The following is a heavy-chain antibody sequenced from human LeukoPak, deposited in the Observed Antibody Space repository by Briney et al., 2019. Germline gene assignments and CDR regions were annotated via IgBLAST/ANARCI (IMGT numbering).Heavy chain of an antibody. CDR1: GYNFNTYW. CDR2: IYPGDSDT. CDR3: ARQEAWIGWFDP. Sequence: GESLKISCKGSGYNFNTYWIGWVRQMPGKGLEWMGIIYPGDSDTRYSPSFQGQVTISADKSISTAYLQWSSLKASDTAMYYCARQEAWIGWFDPWGQGTLVTVSS. D-gene: IGHD5-12*01. V-gene: IGHV5-51*01. J-gene: IGHJ5*02.